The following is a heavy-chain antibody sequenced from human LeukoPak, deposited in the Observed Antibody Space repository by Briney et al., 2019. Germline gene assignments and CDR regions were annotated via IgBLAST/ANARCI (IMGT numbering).Heavy chain of an antibody. CDR2: ISLSGGST. Sequence: GSLRLSFAASGFTFSSYSMNWVRQAPGKGLEWVSGISLSGGSTYYAPSVDGRFTISRDNSQNTLYLQMTSLTAADTAVYFCAKELFGSGVGFDSWGQGTLVTVSS. D-gene: IGHD3-10*01. J-gene: IGHJ4*02. CDR1: GFTFSSYS. CDR3: AKELFGSGVGFDS. V-gene: IGHV3-23*01.